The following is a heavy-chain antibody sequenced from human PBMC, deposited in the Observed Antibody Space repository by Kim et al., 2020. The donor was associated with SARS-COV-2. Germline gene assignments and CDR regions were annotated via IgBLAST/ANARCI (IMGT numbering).Heavy chain of an antibody. V-gene: IGHV3-30*18. J-gene: IGHJ4*01. D-gene: IGHD3-22*01. CDR1: GFTFSSYG. Sequence: GGSLRLSCVASGFTFSSYGMHWVRQAPGKGLEWVAVISYDGSNKYYADSVKGRFTISRDNSKNTLYLQMNSLRPEDTALYYCAKDGPYYYASSGPPDYWG. CDR2: ISYDGSNK. CDR3: AKDGPYYYASSGPPDY.